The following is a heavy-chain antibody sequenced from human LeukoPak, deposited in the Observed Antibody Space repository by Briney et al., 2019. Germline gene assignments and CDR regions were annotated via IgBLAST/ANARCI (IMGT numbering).Heavy chain of an antibody. Sequence: GGSLRLSCPASGXXFSDYSMSWVRQAPGKGLEWVSSISSSSDYIYYADSVKGRFTISRDNARNSLYLQMNSLRAEDTAVYYCARSRSVSNYKGMDVWGQGTTVTVSS. CDR3: ARSRSVSNYKGMDV. V-gene: IGHV3-21*01. J-gene: IGHJ6*02. CDR2: ISSSSDYI. CDR1: GXXFSDYS. D-gene: IGHD5/OR15-5a*01.